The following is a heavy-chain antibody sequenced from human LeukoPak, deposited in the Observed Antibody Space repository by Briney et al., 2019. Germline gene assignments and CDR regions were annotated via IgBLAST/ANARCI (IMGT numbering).Heavy chain of an antibody. V-gene: IGHV1-8*01. Sequence: ASVTVSCMASGYTFRSFDVNWVRQATGQGLEWMGWMNPNSGNTGYAQDFQGRVTMTRNTSINTAYMEVSGLTSEDTAVYYCARAPSPASYAMDVWGQGTTVTVSS. CDR1: GYTFRSFD. J-gene: IGHJ6*02. CDR2: MNPNSGNT. CDR3: ARAPSPASYAMDV.